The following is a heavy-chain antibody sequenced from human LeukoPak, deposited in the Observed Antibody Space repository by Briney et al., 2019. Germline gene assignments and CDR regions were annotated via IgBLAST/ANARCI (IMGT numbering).Heavy chain of an antibody. CDR1: GGSISSYY. V-gene: IGHV4-59*01. CDR3: ARAYCSSTSCYYYFDY. Sequence: ETSETLSLTCTVSGGSISSYYWSWIRQPPGKGLEWIGYIYYSGSTNYNPSLKSRVTISVDTSKNQFSLKLSSVTAADTAVYYCARAYCSSTSCYYYFDYWGQGTLVTVSS. J-gene: IGHJ4*02. D-gene: IGHD2-2*01. CDR2: IYYSGST.